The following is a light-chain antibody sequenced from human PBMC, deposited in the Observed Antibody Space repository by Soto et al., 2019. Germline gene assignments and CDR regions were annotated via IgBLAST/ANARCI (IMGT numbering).Light chain of an antibody. J-gene: IGKJ4*01. V-gene: IGKV3-15*01. Sequence: EIVMTQSPATLSVSPGERATLSCRASQSVSNNLAWYQQKPGQAPRLLIYHASTRATGILARFRGSGSGKEFTLTISSLQSEDFAVYYYQQYNKWPQNFGGGTKVEIK. CDR3: QQYNKWPQN. CDR1: QSVSNN. CDR2: HAS.